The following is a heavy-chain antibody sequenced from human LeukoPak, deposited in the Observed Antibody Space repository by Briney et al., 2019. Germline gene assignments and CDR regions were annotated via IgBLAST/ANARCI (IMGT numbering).Heavy chain of an antibody. CDR1: GFTFSSYA. CDR3: ARDRSAAAAGDAFDI. D-gene: IGHD6-13*01. V-gene: IGHV3-30-3*01. Sequence: GGSLRLSCAASGFTFSSYAMHWVRQAPGKGLEWVAVISYDGSNKYYADSVKGRFTISRDNSKNTLYLQMNSLRAEDTAVYYCARDRSAAAAGDAFDIWGQGTMVTVSS. J-gene: IGHJ3*02. CDR2: ISYDGSNK.